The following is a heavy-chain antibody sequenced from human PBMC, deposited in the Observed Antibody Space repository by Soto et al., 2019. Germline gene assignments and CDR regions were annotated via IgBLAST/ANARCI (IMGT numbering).Heavy chain of an antibody. CDR3: ACECGYDPINYFPH. Sequence: GGSLRLSCAASGFTFSSYAMRWVRQAPGKGLEWVSAISGSGGSTYYADSVKGRFTISRDNSKNTLYLQMNSLRAEDTAVYYYACECGYDPINYFPHWGQRTLVTVSS. CDR1: GFTFSSYA. J-gene: IGHJ1*01. V-gene: IGHV3-23*01. CDR2: ISGSGGST. D-gene: IGHD5-12*01.